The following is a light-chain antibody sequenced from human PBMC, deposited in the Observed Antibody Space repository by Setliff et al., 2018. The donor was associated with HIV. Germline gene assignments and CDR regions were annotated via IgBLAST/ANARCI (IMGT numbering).Light chain of an antibody. J-gene: IGLJ1*01. CDR2: EVS. Sequence: QSVLPQPAFVSGSPGQSITISCTGTSSDVGGYNYVSWYQQHPGKAPKLMIYEVSYRPSGVSNRFSGSKSGNTASLTISGLQAEDEADYYCSSYTSSRTYVFGTGTKVTVL. CDR1: SSDVGGYNY. CDR3: SSYTSSRTYV. V-gene: IGLV2-14*01.